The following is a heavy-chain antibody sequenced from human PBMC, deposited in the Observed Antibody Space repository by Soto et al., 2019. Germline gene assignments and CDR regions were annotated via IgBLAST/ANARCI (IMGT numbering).Heavy chain of an antibody. J-gene: IGHJ4*02. CDR1: GDSVSSNSAA. D-gene: IGHD3-3*01. CDR2: TYYRSKWYN. CDR3: AGTSRRITIFGVVIIPFDY. Sequence: PSQTLSLTCAISGDSVSSNSAAWNWIRQSPSRGLEWLGRTYYRSKWYNDYAVSVKSRITINPDTSKNQFSLQLNSVTPEDTAVYYCAGTSRRITIFGVVIIPFDYWGQGTLVTVSS. V-gene: IGHV6-1*01.